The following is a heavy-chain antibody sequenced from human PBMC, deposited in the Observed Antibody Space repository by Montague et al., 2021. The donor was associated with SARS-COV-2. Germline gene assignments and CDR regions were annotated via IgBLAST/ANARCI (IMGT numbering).Heavy chain of an antibody. Sequence: SETLSLTCAVYGGSFSGNYCCWIRQPPGKGLEWIGEINHYGSTNXNPSLKSRVTMSVDTSKNQFSLKLSSVTAADTAVYYCARGLPVTTLFYYFGMDVWGQGTTVTVSS. V-gene: IGHV4-34*01. D-gene: IGHD4-11*01. J-gene: IGHJ6*02. CDR3: ARGLPVTTLFYYFGMDV. CDR2: INHYGST. CDR1: GGSFSGNY.